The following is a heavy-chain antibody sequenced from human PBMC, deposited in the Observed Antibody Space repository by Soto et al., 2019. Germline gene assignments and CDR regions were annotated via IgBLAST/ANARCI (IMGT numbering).Heavy chain of an antibody. D-gene: IGHD3-3*01. CDR2: INPNSGGT. J-gene: IGHJ3*02. Sequence: PSVKVSCKASGYTFTGYYMHWVRQAPGQGLEWMGWINPNSGGTNYAQKFQGWVTMTRDTSISTAYMELSRLRSDDTAVYYCARSRVGYYDFWSGTGADDAFDIWGQGTMVTVSS. V-gene: IGHV1-2*04. CDR1: GYTFTGYY. CDR3: ARSRVGYYDFWSGTGADDAFDI.